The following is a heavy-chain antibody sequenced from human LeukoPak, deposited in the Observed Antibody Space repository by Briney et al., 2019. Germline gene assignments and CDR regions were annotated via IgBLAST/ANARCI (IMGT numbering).Heavy chain of an antibody. V-gene: IGHV3-21*01. Sequence: GGSLRLSCAASGFTFNLYTITWVRQAPGKGLEWVSSISSTSDHKYYADSVKGRFTISRDNAKNTLYLQMNSLRAEDTAVYYCARTRTTVTTSPARQSYYYYYYMDVWGKGTTVTVSS. J-gene: IGHJ6*03. CDR3: ARTRTTVTTSPARQSYYYYYYMDV. CDR1: GFTFNLYT. D-gene: IGHD4-17*01. CDR2: ISSTSDHK.